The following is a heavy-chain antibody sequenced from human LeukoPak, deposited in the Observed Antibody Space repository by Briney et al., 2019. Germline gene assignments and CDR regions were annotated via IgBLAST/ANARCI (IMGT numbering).Heavy chain of an antibody. CDR3: AKSRGYTSAWDDVFDF. CDR2: LWYDGSKE. D-gene: IGHD3-22*01. V-gene: IGHV3-30*02. J-gene: IGHJ3*01. Sequence: GRSLRLSCTASGFTFGDYAMSWFRQAPGKGLEWVTFLWYDGSKEFYADSVKGRFTVSRDMSKNTLYLQINSLRVDDTAIYYCAKSRGYTSAWDDVFDFWGQGTMVIVSS. CDR1: GFTFGDYA.